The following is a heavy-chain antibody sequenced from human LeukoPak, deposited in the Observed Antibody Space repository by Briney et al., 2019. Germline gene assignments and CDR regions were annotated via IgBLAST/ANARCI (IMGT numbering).Heavy chain of an antibody. CDR3: TTPPYCSSTSCYHC. D-gene: IGHD2-2*01. J-gene: IGHJ4*02. CDR2: IRSKANGYTT. V-gene: IGHV3-73*01. Sequence: PGGSLRLSCAASGFTFSASAMHWVRQASGKGLEWVGRIRSKANGYTTVYAASVEGRFTISRDDSKNTAYLQMNSLKTEDTAVYYCTTPPYCSSTSCYHCWGQGTLVTVSS. CDR1: GFTFSASA.